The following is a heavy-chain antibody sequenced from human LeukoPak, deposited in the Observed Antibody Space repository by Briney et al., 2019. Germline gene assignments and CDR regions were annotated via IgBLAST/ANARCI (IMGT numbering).Heavy chain of an antibody. V-gene: IGHV3-23*01. CDR3: ALGGYFDY. D-gene: IGHD3-16*01. CDR1: GFTFNNYA. CDR2: ISGSGDST. J-gene: IGHJ4*02. Sequence: GGSLRLSCAASGFTFNNYAMNWVRQAPGKGLEWVSGISGSGDSTYYVDSVKGRFTISRDNSKNTLYLQMNSLRAEDTAVYYCALGGYFDYWGQGTLVTVSS.